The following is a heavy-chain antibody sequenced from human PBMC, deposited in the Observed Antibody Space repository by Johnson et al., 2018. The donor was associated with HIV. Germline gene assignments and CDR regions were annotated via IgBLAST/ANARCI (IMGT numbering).Heavy chain of an antibody. CDR3: ARDVTKDAFDI. Sequence: VQLVESGGGLIQPGGSLRLSCAASGFTFTNAWMSWVRQAPGKGLEWVSVIYSGGSTYYADSVQGRFTISRDNSKNTLYLQMNSLRAEDTAVYYCARDVTKDAFDIWGQGTMVTVSS. D-gene: IGHD4-17*01. J-gene: IGHJ3*02. CDR2: IYSGGST. CDR1: GFTFTNAW. V-gene: IGHV3-66*01.